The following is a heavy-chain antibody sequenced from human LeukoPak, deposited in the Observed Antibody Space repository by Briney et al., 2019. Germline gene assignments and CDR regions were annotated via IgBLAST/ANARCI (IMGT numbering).Heavy chain of an antibody. D-gene: IGHD3-9*01. CDR2: ISASGGTT. Sequence: PGGSLSLSCAASGLPFTNYAMSWVRQAPGKGLEWVSAISASGGTTYYADSVRGRFSISRDNSKNTLYLQMNSLRAEDTAVYYCANRYLGNYRDYWGQGTLVTVSS. CDR1: GLPFTNYA. J-gene: IGHJ4*02. V-gene: IGHV3-23*01. CDR3: ANRYLGNYRDY.